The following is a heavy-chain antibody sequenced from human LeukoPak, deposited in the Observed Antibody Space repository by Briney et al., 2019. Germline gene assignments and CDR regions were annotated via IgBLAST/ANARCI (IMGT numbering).Heavy chain of an antibody. CDR3: ARDPPAPFVYGGTYPPDAFDI. CDR2: ISSSSGAI. J-gene: IGHJ3*02. D-gene: IGHD1-26*01. Sequence: GGSLRLSCAASGFTFNTYNMNWVRQTPSKGLGWISYISSSSGAIYYADSVKGRFTISRDNAKNSLYLQMNSLRDEDTAVYYCARDPPAPFVYGGTYPPDAFDIWGQGAMVTVSS. CDR1: GFTFNTYN. V-gene: IGHV3-48*02.